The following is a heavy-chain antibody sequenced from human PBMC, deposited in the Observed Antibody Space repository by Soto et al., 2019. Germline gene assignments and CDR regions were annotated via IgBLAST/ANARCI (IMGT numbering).Heavy chain of an antibody. V-gene: IGHV4-39*01. J-gene: IGHJ5*02. CDR2: IYYSGST. CDR1: GGSISSSSYY. D-gene: IGHD3-3*01. Sequence: QLQLQESGPGLVKPSETLSLTCTVSGGSISSSSYYWGWIRQPPGKGLEWIGSIYYSGSTYYKPSLKSRVTISVDTSKNQFSLKLISVTAADTAEYYCGYEWLFSNCFDPWGQGTLVTVSS. CDR3: GYEWLFSNCFDP.